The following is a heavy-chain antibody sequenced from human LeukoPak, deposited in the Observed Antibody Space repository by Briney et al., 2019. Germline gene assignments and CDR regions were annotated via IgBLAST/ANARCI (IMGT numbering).Heavy chain of an antibody. D-gene: IGHD3-22*01. J-gene: IGHJ4*02. CDR3: ARTYYDSSGYPGGYYFDY. V-gene: IGHV1-69*04. CDR1: GGTFSSYA. Sequence: GASVKVSCKASGGTFSSYAISWVRQAPGQGLEWMGRIIPILGIANYAQKFQGRVTITADKSTSTAYMELSSLRSEDTAVYYCARTYYDSSGYPGGYYFDYWGQGTLVTVSS. CDR2: IIPILGIA.